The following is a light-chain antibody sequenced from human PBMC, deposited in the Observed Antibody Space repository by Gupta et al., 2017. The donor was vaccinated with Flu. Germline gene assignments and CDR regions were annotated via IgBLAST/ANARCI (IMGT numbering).Light chain of an antibody. CDR3: QQRFSPPST. CDR2: TAT. J-gene: IGKJ2*01. CDR1: QKIYTY. Sequence: DIKMTQSPSPLPESIAGRITITYRASQKIYTYLNWYQQKPGEAPNLLIYTATNVQSGVPSSFSVRGSGTDFTLTISGLQPDDFATYYCQQRFSPPSTFGQGTKLEIK. V-gene: IGKV1-39*01.